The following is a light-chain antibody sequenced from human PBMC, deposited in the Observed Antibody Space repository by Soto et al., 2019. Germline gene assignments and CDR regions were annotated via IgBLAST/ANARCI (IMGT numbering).Light chain of an antibody. V-gene: IGLV1-47*01. CDR2: RNT. J-gene: IGLJ1*01. CDR3: AAWDDSLSVDV. CDR1: SSNIGSNY. Sequence: QCVLTQAPSASGTPGQRFIISCSGSSSNIGSNYVYWYQQFPGTAPKLLLYRNTQRPSGVPDRFSGSKSGTSASLAISGLRSEDEADYYCAAWDDSLSVDVFGTGTKVTVL.